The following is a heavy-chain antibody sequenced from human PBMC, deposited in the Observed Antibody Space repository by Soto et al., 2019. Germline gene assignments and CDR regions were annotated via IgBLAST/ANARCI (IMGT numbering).Heavy chain of an antibody. J-gene: IGHJ5*02. CDR1: GFTFSSYA. V-gene: IGHV3-23*01. CDR2: ISGSGGST. D-gene: IGHD6-19*01. CDR3: AKDPPWLVRASWLDP. Sequence: PGGSLRLSCAVSGFTFSSYAMSWVRQAPGKGLEWVSAISGSGGSTYYADSVKGRFTISRDNSKNTLYLQMNSLRAEDTAVYYCAKDPPWLVRASWLDPCGQGTLVTVSS.